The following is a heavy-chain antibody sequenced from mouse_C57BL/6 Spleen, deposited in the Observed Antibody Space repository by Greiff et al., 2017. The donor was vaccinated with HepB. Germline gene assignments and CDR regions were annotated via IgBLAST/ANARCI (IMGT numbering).Heavy chain of an antibody. Sequence: EVMLVESGGGLVQPKGSLKLSCAASGFSFNTYAMNWVRQAPGKGLEWVARIRSKSNNYATYYADSVKDRFTISRDDSESMLYLQMNNLKTEDTAMYYCLRHRVPYAMDYWGQGTSVTVSS. J-gene: IGHJ4*01. CDR3: LRHRVPYAMDY. D-gene: IGHD2-14*01. CDR2: IRSKSNNYAT. CDR1: GFSFNTYA. V-gene: IGHV10-1*01.